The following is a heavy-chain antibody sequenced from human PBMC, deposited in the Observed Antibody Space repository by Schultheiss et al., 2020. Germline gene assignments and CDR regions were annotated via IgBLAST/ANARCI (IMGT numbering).Heavy chain of an antibody. V-gene: IGHV4-59*08. CDR2: IYYSGST. D-gene: IGHD5-18*01. J-gene: IGHJ4*02. CDR1: GGSISSYY. Sequence: SETLSLTCTVSGGSISSYYWSWIRQPPGKGLEWIGYIYYSGSTSYNPSLKSRVTISVDTSKNLFSLKLSSVTAADTAMYYCARHRPGGYSYGYLDYWGQGTLVTVSS. CDR3: ARHRPGGYSYGYLDY.